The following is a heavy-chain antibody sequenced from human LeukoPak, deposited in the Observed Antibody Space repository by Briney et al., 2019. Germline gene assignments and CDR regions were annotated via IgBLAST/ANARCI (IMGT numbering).Heavy chain of an antibody. CDR2: ISSGSTYM. CDR1: GFTFSSYA. CDR3: ARDIVHCGGDCYPGRGLDY. J-gene: IGHJ4*02. D-gene: IGHD2-21*02. V-gene: IGHV3-21*01. Sequence: PGGSLRLSCAASGFTFSSYAMHWVRQAPGKGLEWVSYISSGSTYMYYADSLKGRFTISRDNAKSSLYLQMNSLRAEDTAMYYCARDIVHCGGDCYPGRGLDYWGQGTLVTVSS.